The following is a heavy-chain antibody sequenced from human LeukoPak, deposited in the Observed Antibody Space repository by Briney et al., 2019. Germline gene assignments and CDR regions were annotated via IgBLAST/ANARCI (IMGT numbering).Heavy chain of an antibody. D-gene: IGHD3-3*01. CDR3: AREPVSYYDFWSGSFDY. CDR1: GLPSSGYS. Sequence: GGSLSFSCAAPGLPSSGYSMNWVRQAPGKGLNGVSSIISSSSYIYYADSVKGRFTISRDNAKNSLYLQMNSLRAEDTAVYYCAREPVSYYDFWSGSFDYWGQGTLVTVSS. J-gene: IGHJ4*02. CDR2: IISSSSYI. V-gene: IGHV3-21*01.